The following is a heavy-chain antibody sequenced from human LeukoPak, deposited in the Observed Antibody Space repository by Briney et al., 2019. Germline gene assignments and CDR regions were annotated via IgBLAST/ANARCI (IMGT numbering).Heavy chain of an antibody. J-gene: IGHJ4*02. CDR2: ISISGSTI. CDR3: ARGLQLVRDDGLDY. CDR1: GFTFSDYY. V-gene: IGHV3-11*01. D-gene: IGHD6-13*01. Sequence: PGGSLRLSCAASGFTFSDYYMSWIRQAPGKGLEGVSYISISGSTIYYADSVKGRFTISRDNAKNSLYLQMNSLRAEDTAVYYCARGLQLVRDDGLDYWGQGTLVTVSS.